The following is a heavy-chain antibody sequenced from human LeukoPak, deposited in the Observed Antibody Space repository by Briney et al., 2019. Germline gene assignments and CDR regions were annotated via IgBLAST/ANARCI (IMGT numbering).Heavy chain of an antibody. CDR2: INHSGST. D-gene: IGHD3-16*02. CDR1: GGSFSGYY. CDR3: ASVRAFGGVIVPPADY. V-gene: IGHV4-34*01. J-gene: IGHJ4*02. Sequence: SETLSLTCAVYGGSFSGYYWSWIRQPPGKGLEWIGEINHSGSTNYNPSLKSRVTISVDTSKNQFSLKLSSVTAADTAVYYCASVRAFGGVIVPPADYWGQGTLVTVSS.